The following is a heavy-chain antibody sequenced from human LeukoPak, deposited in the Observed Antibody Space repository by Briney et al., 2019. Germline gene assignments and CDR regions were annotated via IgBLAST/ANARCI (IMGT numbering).Heavy chain of an antibody. V-gene: IGHV3-23*01. Sequence: PGGSLRLSCAASGFTFSSYAMSWVRQAPGKGLEWVSAISGNGGSTYYADSVKGRFTISRDNSKNTLYLQMNSLRAEDTAVYYCAKGAPPAGDFWSGYTDFDYWGQGTLVTVSS. CDR1: GFTFSSYA. CDR2: ISGNGGST. J-gene: IGHJ4*02. D-gene: IGHD3-3*01. CDR3: AKGAPPAGDFWSGYTDFDY.